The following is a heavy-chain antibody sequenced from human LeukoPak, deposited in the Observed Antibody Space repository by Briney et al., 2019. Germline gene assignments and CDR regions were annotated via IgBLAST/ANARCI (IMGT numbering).Heavy chain of an antibody. CDR2: ISYSGST. V-gene: IGHV4-59*12. CDR1: GGSISSYY. D-gene: IGHD6-6*01. CDR3: ARSIAARVHYFDY. Sequence: SETLSLTCTVSGGSISSYYWSWIRQPPGKGLEWIGYISYSGSTYYNPSLKSRVTISVDRSKNQFSLKLSSVTAADTAVYYCARSIAARVHYFDYWGQGTLVTVSS. J-gene: IGHJ4*02.